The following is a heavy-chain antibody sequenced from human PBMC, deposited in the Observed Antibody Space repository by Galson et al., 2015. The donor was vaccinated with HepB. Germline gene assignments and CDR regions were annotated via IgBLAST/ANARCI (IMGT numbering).Heavy chain of an antibody. D-gene: IGHD2-21*02. J-gene: IGHJ4*01. CDR1: GFIFSVYA. Sequence: SLRLSCAASGFIFSVYALHWVRQAPGKGLEWVAVISYVGDHKDYADSVKGRFTISRDLSKSTLNLQMNSLRVEDTAVYYCALAYCGGDCSSGNYYFDYWGPGTLVTVSS. V-gene: IGHV3-30-3*01. CDR3: ALAYCGGDCSSGNYYFDY. CDR2: ISYVGDHK.